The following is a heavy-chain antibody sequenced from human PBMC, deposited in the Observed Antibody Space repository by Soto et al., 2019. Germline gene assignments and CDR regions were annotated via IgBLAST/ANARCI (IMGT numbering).Heavy chain of an antibody. CDR2: ISSSSRYI. Sequence: PGGSLRLSCATSGFTFSSYSMNWVRQAPGMRLEWVSSISSSSRYIYYADSVRGRFTISRDNAKNSLDLQINSLRAEDTAVYYNARDRVVAATSDPPYCYYGMDVGGQGTKVTVSS. J-gene: IGHJ6*02. V-gene: IGHV3-21*01. CDR3: ARDRVVAATSDPPYCYYGMDV. D-gene: IGHD2-15*01. CDR1: GFTFSSYS.